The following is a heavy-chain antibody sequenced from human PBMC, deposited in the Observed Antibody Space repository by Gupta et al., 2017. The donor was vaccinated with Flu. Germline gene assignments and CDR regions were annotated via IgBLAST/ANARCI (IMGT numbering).Heavy chain of an antibody. CDR1: GFRFRSYW. J-gene: IGHJ4*02. CDR3: ARNRGWQQFDY. CDR2: IAADDSVK. V-gene: IGHV3-7*01. D-gene: IGHD3-10*01. Sequence: EEQLVESGGGLVQPGGSLRLSCAASGFRFRSYWMDWVRQASGKGLEWVANIAADDSVKNYADSVKGRFTISRDDAKDSLYLQMNSLRAEDTAVYYCARNRGWQQFDYWGQGALVTVSS.